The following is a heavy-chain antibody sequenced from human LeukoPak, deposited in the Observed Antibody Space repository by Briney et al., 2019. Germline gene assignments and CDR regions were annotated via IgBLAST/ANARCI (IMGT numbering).Heavy chain of an antibody. J-gene: IGHJ4*02. Sequence: GGSLRLSCGASGFTFSSYGMHWVRQAPGKGLEWVAVISYDGSNKYYADSVKGRFTISRDNSKNTLYLQMNSLRAEDTAVYYCAKADGSGSFLFDYWGQGTLVTVSS. D-gene: IGHD3-10*01. CDR3: AKADGSGSFLFDY. CDR1: GFTFSSYG. V-gene: IGHV3-30*18. CDR2: ISYDGSNK.